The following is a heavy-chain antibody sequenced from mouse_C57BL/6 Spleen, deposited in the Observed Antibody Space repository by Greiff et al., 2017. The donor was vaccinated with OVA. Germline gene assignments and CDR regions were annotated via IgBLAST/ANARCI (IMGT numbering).Heavy chain of an antibody. CDR2: ISSGGSYT. V-gene: IGHV5-6*02. Sequence: EVKLVESGGDLVKPGGSLKLSCAASGFTFSSYGMSWVRQTPDKRLEWVATISSGGSYTYYPDSVKGRFTSSRDNAKNTLYLQMSSLKSEDTAMYYCARQELTGTYFDVWGTGTTGTVSS. CDR1: GFTFSSYG. CDR3: ARQELTGTYFDV. J-gene: IGHJ1*03. D-gene: IGHD4-1*01.